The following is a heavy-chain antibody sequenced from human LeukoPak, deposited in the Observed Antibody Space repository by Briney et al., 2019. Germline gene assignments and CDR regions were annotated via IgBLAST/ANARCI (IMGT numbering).Heavy chain of an antibody. CDR1: GYMFTTYG. CDR2: ISAYNGNT. CDR3: ARDSRQGSIAVAGLREDY. D-gene: IGHD6-19*01. V-gene: IGHV1-18*01. J-gene: IGHJ4*02. Sequence: GASVKVSCKASGYMFTTYGVSWVRQAPGQGLEWMGWISAYNGNTNYAQKLQGRVTMTTDTSTSTAYMELRSLRSDDTAVYYCARDSRQGSIAVAGLREDYWGQGTLVTVSS.